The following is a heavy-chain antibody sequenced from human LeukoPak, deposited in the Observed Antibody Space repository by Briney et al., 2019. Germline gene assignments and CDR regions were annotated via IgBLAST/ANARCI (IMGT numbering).Heavy chain of an antibody. V-gene: IGHV4-34*01. CDR1: GGSFSGYS. D-gene: IGHD6-19*01. J-gene: IGHJ5*02. Sequence: SETLSLTCAVYGGSFSGYSRSWIRQPPGKGLEWIGYIYYSGSTYYNPSLKSRVTISVDTSKNQFSLKLSSVTAADTAVYYCARPRGDSSGANWFDPWGQGTLVTVSS. CDR3: ARPRGDSSGANWFDP. CDR2: IYYSGST.